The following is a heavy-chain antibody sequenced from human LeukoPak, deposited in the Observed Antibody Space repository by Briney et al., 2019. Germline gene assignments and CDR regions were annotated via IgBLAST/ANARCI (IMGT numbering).Heavy chain of an antibody. V-gene: IGHV1-2*02. CDR3: ARESTAVSLTLDY. D-gene: IGHD2-2*01. J-gene: IGHJ4*02. CDR2: INPNSGGT. CDR1: GYTFTGYY. Sequence: ASVKVSCKASGYTFTGYYMHWVRQAPGQGLEWMGWINPNSGGTNYAQKFQGRVTMTGDTSISTAYMELSRLRSDDTAVYYCARESTAVSLTLDYWGQGTLVTVSS.